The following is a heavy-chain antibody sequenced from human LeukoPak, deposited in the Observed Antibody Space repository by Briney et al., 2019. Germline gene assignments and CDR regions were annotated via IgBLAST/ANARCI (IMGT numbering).Heavy chain of an antibody. CDR1: GFTFSDCY. V-gene: IGHV3-11*03. J-gene: IGHJ4*02. CDR3: AKAYNSGWYYFDY. CDR2: ISSSSSYT. D-gene: IGHD6-19*01. Sequence: GGSLRLSCAASGFTFSDCYMSWIRQAPGKGLEWVSYISSSSSYTNYADSVKGRFTISRDDSKNTLYLQMNSLRTENTAVYYCAKAYNSGWYYFDYWGQGTLVTVS.